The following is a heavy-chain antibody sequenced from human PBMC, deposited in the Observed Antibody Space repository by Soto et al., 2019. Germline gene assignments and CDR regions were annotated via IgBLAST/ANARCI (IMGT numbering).Heavy chain of an antibody. CDR3: ARAGVATICPGNNWFDP. D-gene: IGHD5-12*01. Sequence: TSETLSLTCSVSGGSISSYYWSCIRQPPGKGLDGIGYIYFSLNTHYNPSRKSRFTLSVDTSKNQFSLNLSSVTAADTDMYFCARAGVATICPGNNWFDPLGQRTLVTVSS. CDR2: IYFSLNT. CDR1: GGSISSYY. V-gene: IGHV4-59*08. J-gene: IGHJ5*02.